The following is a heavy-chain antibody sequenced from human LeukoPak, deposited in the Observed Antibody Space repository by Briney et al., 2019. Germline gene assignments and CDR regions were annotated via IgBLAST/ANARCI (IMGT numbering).Heavy chain of an antibody. Sequence: ASVKVSCKASGYTFTSYYMHGVRQAPGQGLEWIGIINPSGGSTSYAQKFQGRVTMTRDTSTSTVYMELSSLRSEDTAVYYCARGKIRLRLGELSPPSDYWGQGTLVTVSS. CDR1: GYTFTSYY. D-gene: IGHD3-16*02. J-gene: IGHJ4*02. V-gene: IGHV1-46*01. CDR3: ARGKIRLRLGELSPPSDY. CDR2: INPSGGST.